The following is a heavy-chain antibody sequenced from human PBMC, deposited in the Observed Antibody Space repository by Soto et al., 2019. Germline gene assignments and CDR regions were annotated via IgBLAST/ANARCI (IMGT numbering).Heavy chain of an antibody. J-gene: IGHJ3*01. CDR1: GYVFSNYF. CDR2: INPQSGGS. V-gene: IGHV1-2*02. D-gene: IGHD3-10*01. Sequence: ASVKVSCKASGYVFSNYFMHWVRQAPGQGLEWMGYINPQSGGSKYEDNFQDRVTMTRDTPKTTVYMELRGLTSDDTAVYYCARDRVRTPEGVDSFDPWGQGTLVTVSS. CDR3: ARDRVRTPEGVDSFDP.